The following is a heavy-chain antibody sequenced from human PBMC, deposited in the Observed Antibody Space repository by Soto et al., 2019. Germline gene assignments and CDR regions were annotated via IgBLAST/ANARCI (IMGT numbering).Heavy chain of an antibody. CDR1: GGSVSSFF. CDR3: ARVSQGWTFFDY. CDR2: LYYGGST. D-gene: IGHD2-15*01. J-gene: IGHJ4*02. Sequence: PSETLSLTCTVSGGSVSSFFWSWIRQPPGRGLEWIGYLYYGGSTHYSPSLKSRVTISVDTSQNQFSLNLMSVTAADTAIYYCARVSQGWTFFDYWSQGTLVTVSS. V-gene: IGHV4-59*02.